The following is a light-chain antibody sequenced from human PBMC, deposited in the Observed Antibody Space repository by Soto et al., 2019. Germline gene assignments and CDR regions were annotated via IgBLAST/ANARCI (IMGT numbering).Light chain of an antibody. V-gene: IGKV1-5*01. J-gene: IGKJ1*01. CDR2: GAL. Sequence: DIQMTQSPSTLSASVGDRVTITCRASQSIRNWLAWYQDKSGKAPKPLIYGALSLENGVPSRFSGSGSGTGSTLAIGALQPAAFATYYDQPDNACPWSFGRWTKVESK. CDR3: QPDNACPWS. CDR1: QSIRNW.